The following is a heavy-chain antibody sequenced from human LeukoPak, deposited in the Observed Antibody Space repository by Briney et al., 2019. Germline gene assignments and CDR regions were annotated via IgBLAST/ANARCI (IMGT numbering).Heavy chain of an antibody. CDR1: GGSISSSY. D-gene: IGHD5-24*01. V-gene: IGHV4-59*08. CDR2: IYYTGST. Sequence: PSETLSLTCTVSGGSISSSYWSWIRQPPGKGLEWLGYIYYTGSTNYNPSLKSRVTISVDTSKNQFSLKLSSVTAADTAVYYCARLSTRRCLDYWGQGTLVTVSS. J-gene: IGHJ4*02. CDR3: ARLSTRRCLDY.